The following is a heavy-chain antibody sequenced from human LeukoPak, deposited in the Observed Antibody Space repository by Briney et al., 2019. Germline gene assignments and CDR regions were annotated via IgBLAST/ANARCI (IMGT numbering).Heavy chain of an antibody. CDR3: ARYYDSSGYYYFDY. J-gene: IGHJ4*02. CDR2: IIPIFGTA. D-gene: IGHD3-22*01. V-gene: IGHV1-69*13. CDR1: GGTFSSYA. Sequence: RASVKVSCKASGGTFSSYAISWVRQAPGQGLEWMGGIIPIFGTANYAQKFQGRVTITADESTSTAYMELSSLRSEDTAVYYCARYYDSSGYYYFDYWGQGTLVTVSS.